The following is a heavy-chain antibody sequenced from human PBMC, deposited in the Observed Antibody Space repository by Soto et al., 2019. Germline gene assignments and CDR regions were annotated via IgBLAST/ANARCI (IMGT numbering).Heavy chain of an antibody. CDR2: IKCDGSGK. CDR3: ARRGYGSRWTNVYLAV. CDR1: GFTFSSSW. J-gene: IGHJ6*03. Sequence: GGSLRLSCAASGFTFSSSWVHWVCQAPEKGQEWVADIKCDGSGKHYVDSVKGRLTISRDTATNSLYLQVNSLSAEDMALYYCARRGYGSRWTNVYLAVWGNGTTVIFSS. D-gene: IGHD6-13*01. V-gene: IGHV3-7*01.